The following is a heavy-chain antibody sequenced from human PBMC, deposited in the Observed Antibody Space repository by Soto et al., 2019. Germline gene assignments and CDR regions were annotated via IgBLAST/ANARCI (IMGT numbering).Heavy chain of an antibody. J-gene: IGHJ3*02. CDR2: IIPIFGTA. CDR1: GGTFSSYA. D-gene: IGHD2-2*01. CDR3: ARIASDIVVVPAAIISLGAFDI. V-gene: IGHV1-69*13. Sequence: ASVKVSCKASGGTFSSYAISWVRQAPGQGLEWMGGIIPIFGTANYAQKFQGRVTITADESTSTAYMELSSLRSEDTAVYYCARIASDIVVVPAAIISLGAFDIWGQGTMVTVSS.